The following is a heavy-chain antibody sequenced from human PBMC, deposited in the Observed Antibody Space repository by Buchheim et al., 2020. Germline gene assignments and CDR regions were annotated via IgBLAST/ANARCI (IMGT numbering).Heavy chain of an antibody. Sequence: QVQLVESGGGVVQPGRSLRLSCAASGFTFSSYGMHWVRQAPGKGLEWVAVISYDGSNKYYADSVKGRFTISRDNSKNTLYLQMNSLRAEDTAVYYCAKIVSSYGILTGYLDYYYGMDVWGQGTT. CDR3: AKIVSSYGILTGYLDYYYGMDV. D-gene: IGHD3-9*01. CDR1: GFTFSSYG. J-gene: IGHJ6*02. CDR2: ISYDGSNK. V-gene: IGHV3-30*18.